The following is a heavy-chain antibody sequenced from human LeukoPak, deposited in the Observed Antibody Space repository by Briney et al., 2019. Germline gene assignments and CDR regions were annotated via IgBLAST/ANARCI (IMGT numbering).Heavy chain of an antibody. CDR2: INEDGSEK. J-gene: IGHJ4*02. Sequence: GGSLRLSCVASGIRFSALWMNWVRQAPGKGLELVASINEDGSEKYYVDSVKGRFTISRDNPKKSLYLQLNSLRDDDTAVYFCARDSDAYDYWGQGTLVTVSS. CDR3: ARDSDAYDY. CDR1: GIRFSALW. V-gene: IGHV3-7*01. D-gene: IGHD2-2*01.